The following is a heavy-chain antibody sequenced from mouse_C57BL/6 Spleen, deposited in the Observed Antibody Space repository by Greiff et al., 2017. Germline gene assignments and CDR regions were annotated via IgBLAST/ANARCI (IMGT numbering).Heavy chain of an antibody. J-gene: IGHJ1*03. D-gene: IGHD1-1*01. CDR2: ISSGGSYT. V-gene: IGHV5-6*02. Sequence: EVKVEESGGDLVKPGGSLKLSCAASGFTFSSYGMSWVRQTPDKRLEWVATISSGGSYTDYPDSVKGRFTISRDNAKNTLYLQMSSLKSEDTAMYYCARGGIYYGSSYGYFDVWGTGTTVTVSS. CDR3: ARGGIYYGSSYGYFDV. CDR1: GFTFSSYG.